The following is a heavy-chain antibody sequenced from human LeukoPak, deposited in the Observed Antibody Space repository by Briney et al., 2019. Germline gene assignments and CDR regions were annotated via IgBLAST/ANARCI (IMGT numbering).Heavy chain of an antibody. CDR1: GYTFTGYY. CDR2: INPNSGGT. V-gene: IGHV1-2*02. J-gene: IGHJ4*02. CDR3: ARLWRDYVWGSPLLFDDL. Sequence: GASVKVSCKASGYTFTGYYIHWVRQAPGQGLEWMGWINPNSGGTNYAQKFQGRVTMTRDTSISTAYMELSRLRSDDTAVYYCARLWRDYVWGSPLLFDDLWGQGTLVTVSS. D-gene: IGHD3-16*01.